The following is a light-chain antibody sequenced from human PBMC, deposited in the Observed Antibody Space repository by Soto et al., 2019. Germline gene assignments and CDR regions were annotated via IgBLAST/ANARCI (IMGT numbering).Light chain of an antibody. Sequence: DIQMTQSSSSLSAYVGGSISITCRASQCVSSYLNWYQQKPGKAPRLLIYAASHLQTGVPSSVRGTGSATHFTLTISSIQPEDFATYYCQQSYRAVTFGQGTRLEI. J-gene: IGKJ5*01. CDR3: QQSYRAVT. CDR1: QCVSSY. V-gene: IGKV1-39*01. CDR2: AAS.